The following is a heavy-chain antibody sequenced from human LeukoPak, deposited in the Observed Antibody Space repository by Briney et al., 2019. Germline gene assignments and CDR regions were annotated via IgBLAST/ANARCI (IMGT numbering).Heavy chain of an antibody. Sequence: GGSLRLSCVGSGFTSIAYALTWACQAPGKGLEWVSGISGGGVTTYYADSVKGRFTISRDNAKNTPYLQMNSLRAEDTAVYYCARGLGIYDSSGYYLGYFDYWGQGTLVTVSS. D-gene: IGHD3-22*01. CDR3: ARGLGIYDSSGYYLGYFDY. CDR2: ISGGGVTT. V-gene: IGHV3-23*01. J-gene: IGHJ4*02. CDR1: GFTSIAYA.